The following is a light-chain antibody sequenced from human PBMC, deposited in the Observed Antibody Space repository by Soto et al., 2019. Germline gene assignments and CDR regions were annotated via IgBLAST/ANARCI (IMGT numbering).Light chain of an antibody. J-gene: IGKJ1*01. V-gene: IGKV1-8*01. CDR3: QQYYSYPT. CDR1: QGISSY. Sequence: IQMAQSPSSLSSSTADIVTITCRASQGISSYLAWYQQKPGKAPKLLIYAASTLQSGVPSRFSGSGSGTDFTLTISCLQSEDFATYYCQQYYSYPTFGQGTKVDIK. CDR2: AAS.